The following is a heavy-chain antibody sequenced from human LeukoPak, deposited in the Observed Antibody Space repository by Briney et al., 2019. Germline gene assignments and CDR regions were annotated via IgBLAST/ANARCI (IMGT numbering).Heavy chain of an antibody. CDR3: ARDGPAVIFFGYFEY. J-gene: IGHJ4*02. Sequence: ASVKVSCKASGYIFSGYYMHWVRQAPGQGLEWMGWINPNSGGTNYVQKFQGRVTMTRDTSISTAYMELNRLRYDDTAVYYCARDGPAVIFFGYFEYWGQGTLVTVSS. CDR2: INPNSGGT. CDR1: GYIFSGYY. V-gene: IGHV1-2*02. D-gene: IGHD2-21*01.